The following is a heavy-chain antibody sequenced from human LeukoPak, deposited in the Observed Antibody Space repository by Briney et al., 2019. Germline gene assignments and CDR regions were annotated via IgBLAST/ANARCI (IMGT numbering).Heavy chain of an antibody. Sequence: PGGSLRLSCAASGFTFSKYWMSWVRQAPGKGLEWVANIKQDGSEKYYVDSVKGRFTISRDNAKNSLYLQMNSLRAEDTAVYYCARVWEGSDSYYRPSDYWSQGTLVTVSS. J-gene: IGHJ4*02. D-gene: IGHD3-10*01. CDR2: IKQDGSEK. V-gene: IGHV3-7*01. CDR3: ARVWEGSDSYYRPSDY. CDR1: GFTFSKYW.